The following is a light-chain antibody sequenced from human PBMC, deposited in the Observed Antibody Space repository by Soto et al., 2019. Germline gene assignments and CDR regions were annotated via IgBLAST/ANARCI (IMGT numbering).Light chain of an antibody. CDR1: SSDVGDYKY. V-gene: IGLV2-14*01. Sequence: QSALTQPASVSGAPGQSVTISCTGTSSDVGDYKYVSWYQKHPGRAPKALIYEVSNRPSNVSLRFSGSKSGTTAFLTISGLQADDDADYYCASFINRSTIVFGSGTKLTVL. J-gene: IGLJ1*01. CDR2: EVS. CDR3: ASFINRSTIV.